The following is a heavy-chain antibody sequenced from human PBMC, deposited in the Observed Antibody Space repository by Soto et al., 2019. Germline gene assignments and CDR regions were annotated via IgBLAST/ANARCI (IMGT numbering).Heavy chain of an antibody. CDR1: GFTVSSNY. CDR2: IYSGGST. D-gene: IGHD3-10*01. CDR3: AGRGSSGSPHYYYYMDV. V-gene: IGHV3-66*01. Sequence: GGSLRLSCAASGFTVSSNYMSWVRQAPGKGLEWVSVIYSGGSTYYADSVKGRFTISRDNSKNTLYLQMNSLRAEDTAVNYCAGRGSSGSPHYYYYMDVWGKGTTVTVSS. J-gene: IGHJ6*03.